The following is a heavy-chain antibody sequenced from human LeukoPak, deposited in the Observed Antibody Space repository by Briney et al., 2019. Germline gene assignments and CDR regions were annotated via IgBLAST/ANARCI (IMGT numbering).Heavy chain of an antibody. Sequence: ASVKVSCKASGYTFTGYYMHWVRQAPGQGLEWMGWINPNSGGTNYAQKFQGRVTMTRDTSISTAYMGLSRLRSDDTAVYYCARDPHYRLYYYYGMDVWGQGTTATVSS. D-gene: IGHD4-11*01. CDR2: INPNSGGT. V-gene: IGHV1-2*02. CDR1: GYTFTGYY. CDR3: ARDPHYRLYYYYGMDV. J-gene: IGHJ6*02.